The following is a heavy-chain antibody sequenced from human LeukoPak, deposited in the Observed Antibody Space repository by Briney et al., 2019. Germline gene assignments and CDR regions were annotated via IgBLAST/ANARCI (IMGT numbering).Heavy chain of an antibody. D-gene: IGHD3-22*01. V-gene: IGHV3-9*01. CDR1: GFTFDDYA. CDR2: ISWNIISI. Sequence: PGRSLRLSCAASGFTFDDYAMHWVRQAPKKGLEWVSRISWNIISIDYADSVKGRFTISRDNAKKTLYLQMNSLRAEDTALYYCAKRSSGYYDSFDIWGQGKMVTVSS. J-gene: IGHJ3*02. CDR3: AKRSSGYYDSFDI.